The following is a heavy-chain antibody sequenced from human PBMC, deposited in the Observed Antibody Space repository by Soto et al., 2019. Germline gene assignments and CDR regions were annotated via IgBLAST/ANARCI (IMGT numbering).Heavy chain of an antibody. CDR2: MYNTGST. D-gene: IGHD2-21*02. CDR3: ARDLWGYCGTDCYPLDV. Sequence: QVQLQESGPGLVKPSETLSLTCTVSGGSISGYYWSWIRQPPGKGLEWIGYMYNTGSTVYNPSFKSRVTISVATSKNQSSLKLNSVTAADTAVYYCARDLWGYCGTDCYPLDVWGQGTTVTVSS. J-gene: IGHJ6*02. V-gene: IGHV4-59*01. CDR1: GGSISGYY.